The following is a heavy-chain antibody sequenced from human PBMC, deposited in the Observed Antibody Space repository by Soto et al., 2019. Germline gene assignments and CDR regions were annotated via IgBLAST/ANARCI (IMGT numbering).Heavy chain of an antibody. D-gene: IGHD3-10*01. V-gene: IGHV1-3*01. Sequence: ASVKVSCKTSGYTFTTYAIHWVRQAPGQGLEWMGLINAGNGNTKYSQKYQGRVTITRDTSASTAYIELRSLTSEDTAVYFFAWYYYGSGSPYPHFQHWAQCTLVTVSS. CDR3: AWYYYGSGSPYPHFQH. CDR1: GYTFTTYA. CDR2: INAGNGNT. J-gene: IGHJ1*01.